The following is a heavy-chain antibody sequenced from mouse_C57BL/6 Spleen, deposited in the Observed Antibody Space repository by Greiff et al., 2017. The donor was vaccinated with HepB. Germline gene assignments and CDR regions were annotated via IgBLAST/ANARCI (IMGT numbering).Heavy chain of an antibody. CDR1: GFTFSSYA. J-gene: IGHJ4*01. CDR3: AREGDYYSKGGAMDY. CDR2: ISDGGSYT. V-gene: IGHV5-4*01. Sequence: EVQRVESGGGLVKPGGSLKLSCAASGFTFSSYAMSWVRQTPEKRLEWVATISDGGSYTYYPDNVKGRFTISRDNAKNNLYLQMSHLKSEDTAMYYCAREGDYYSKGGAMDYWGQGTSVTVSS. D-gene: IGHD2-5*01.